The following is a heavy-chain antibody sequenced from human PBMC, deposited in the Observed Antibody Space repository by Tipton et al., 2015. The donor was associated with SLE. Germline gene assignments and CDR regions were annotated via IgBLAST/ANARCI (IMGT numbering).Heavy chain of an antibody. J-gene: IGHJ6*03. Sequence: LRLSCAVSGGSINSGDYSWSWIRQPPGKGLEWIGYIFHSGNAYYNPSLKSRVTISVDTSKNQFSLKLSSVTAADTAVYYCARGTFYYDFWSGSAPYYYYYMDVWGKGTTVTVSS. CDR1: GGSINSGDYS. CDR3: ARGTFYYDFWSGSAPYYYYYMDV. V-gene: IGHV4-30-2*01. D-gene: IGHD3-3*01. CDR2: IFHSGNA.